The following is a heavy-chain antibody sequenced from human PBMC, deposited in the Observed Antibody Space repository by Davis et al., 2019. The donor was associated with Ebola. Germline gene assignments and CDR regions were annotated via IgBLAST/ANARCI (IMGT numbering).Heavy chain of an antibody. CDR2: IKQDGSEK. Sequence: GGSLRLSCAASGFTFSGYWMSWVRQAPGKGLEWVANIKQDGSEKYYVDSVKGRFTISRDNAKNSLYLQMNSLRAEDTAVYYCASRLNSNYRQIYYYYYGMDVWGQGTTVTVSS. V-gene: IGHV3-7*03. D-gene: IGHD4-11*01. CDR3: ASRLNSNYRQIYYYYYGMDV. J-gene: IGHJ6*02. CDR1: GFTFSGYW.